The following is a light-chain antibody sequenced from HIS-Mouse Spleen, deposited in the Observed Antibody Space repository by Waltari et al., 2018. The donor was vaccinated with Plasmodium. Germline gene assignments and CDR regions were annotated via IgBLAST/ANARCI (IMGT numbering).Light chain of an antibody. V-gene: IGLV3-25*03. J-gene: IGLJ2*01. CDR3: QSADSSGTYQV. Sequence: SYELTQPPSVSVSPGQTARIPCSGDALPKQYAYWYQQKPGQAPVLVIYKDSERPSGIPERFSGSSSGTTVTLTISGVQAEDEADYYCQSADSSGTYQVFSGGTKLTVL. CDR1: ALPKQY. CDR2: KDS.